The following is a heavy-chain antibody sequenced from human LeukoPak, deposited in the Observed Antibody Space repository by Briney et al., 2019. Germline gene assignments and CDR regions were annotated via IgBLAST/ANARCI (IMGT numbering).Heavy chain of an antibody. CDR3: ARGFGYYDSSGYGSRFDY. D-gene: IGHD3-22*01. V-gene: IGHV4-34*01. CDR1: GGSFSGYY. J-gene: IGHJ4*02. Sequence: SETLSLTCAVYGGSFSGYYWSWIRQPPGKGLEWIGEINHSGSTNYNPSLKSRVTISVDTSKNQFSLKLSSVTAADTAVYYCARGFGYYDSSGYGSRFDYWGQGTLVTVSS. CDR2: INHSGST.